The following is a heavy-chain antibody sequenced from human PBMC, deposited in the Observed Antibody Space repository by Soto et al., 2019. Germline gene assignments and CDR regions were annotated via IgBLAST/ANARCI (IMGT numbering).Heavy chain of an antibody. CDR2: IWYAGGQK. CDR3: SREESRVTFDY. V-gene: IGHV3-33*01. J-gene: IGHJ4*02. Sequence: PGGSLRLSCAMSGFRLSGYVMHWVRQAPGKGLEWVANIWYAGGQKWYGDSVKGRFTISRDNSGNTVFLRMNTLRAEDTAVYFCSREESRVTFDYWGQGTLVTVSS. D-gene: IGHD2-21*02. CDR1: GFRLSGYV.